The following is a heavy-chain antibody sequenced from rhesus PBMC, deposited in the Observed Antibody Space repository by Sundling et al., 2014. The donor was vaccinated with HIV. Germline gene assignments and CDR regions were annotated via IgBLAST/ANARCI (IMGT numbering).Heavy chain of an antibody. J-gene: IGHJ4*01. D-gene: IGHD1-1-1*01. Sequence: QVQLQESGPGLVKPSETLSLTCAVSGGSISDNYYWNWIRQAPGKRLEWIGYIYGSDSNTYYNPSLKSRVTISKDTSKNQFSLKLSSVTAADTAVYYCARVILAGTLFDYWGQGVLVTVSS. V-gene: IGHV4-106*01. CDR3: ARVILAGTLFDY. CDR1: GGSISDNYY. CDR2: IYGSDSNT.